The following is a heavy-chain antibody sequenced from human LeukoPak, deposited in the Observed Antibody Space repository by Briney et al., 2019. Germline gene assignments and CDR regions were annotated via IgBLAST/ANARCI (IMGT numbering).Heavy chain of an antibody. V-gene: IGHV4-39*07. D-gene: IGHD3-10*01. CDR1: GGSISSSSYY. CDR2: IYYSRST. Sequence: SETLSLTCTVSGGSISSSSYYWGSIRQPPGKGLEWIGSIYYSRSTYYNPSLKSRVTISVDTSKNQFSLKLSSVTAADTGVYYCARGTYYYGSGSHDNWFDPWGQGTLVTVSS. J-gene: IGHJ5*02. CDR3: ARGTYYYGSGSHDNWFDP.